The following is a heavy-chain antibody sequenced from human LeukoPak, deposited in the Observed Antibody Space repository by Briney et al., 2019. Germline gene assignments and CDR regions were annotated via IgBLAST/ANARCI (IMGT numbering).Heavy chain of an antibody. D-gene: IGHD3-22*01. Sequence: GRSLRLSCAAYGFTFDDYAMHWVRQAPGKGLEWVSGISWNSGSIGYADSVKGRFIISRDNAKNSLYLQMNSLRAEDTALYYCAKDSTWDYYDSSGYGCFDYWGQGTLVTVSS. CDR1: GFTFDDYA. V-gene: IGHV3-9*01. CDR2: ISWNSGSI. CDR3: AKDSTWDYYDSSGYGCFDY. J-gene: IGHJ4*02.